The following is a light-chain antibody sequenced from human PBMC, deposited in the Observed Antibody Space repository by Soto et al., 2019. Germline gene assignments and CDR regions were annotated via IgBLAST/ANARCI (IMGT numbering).Light chain of an antibody. CDR3: QQYGSSPWT. V-gene: IGKV3-20*01. CDR1: QSVSSNY. J-gene: IGKJ1*01. Sequence: TQSPGTLSLSPGERATLSCRASQSVSSNYLAWYQQKPGQAPRLLIYGASSRATGIPDRFSGSGSGTDFTLTISRLEPEDFAVYYCQQYGSSPWTFGQGTKVDIK. CDR2: GAS.